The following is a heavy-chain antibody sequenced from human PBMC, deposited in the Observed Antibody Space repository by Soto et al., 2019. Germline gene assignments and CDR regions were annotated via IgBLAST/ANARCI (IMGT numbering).Heavy chain of an antibody. CDR1: GGSISSSSYY. CDR2: IYYSGST. J-gene: IGHJ4*02. D-gene: IGHD6-19*01. V-gene: IGHV4-39*01. CDR3: AAIAVAGIFDY. Sequence: PSETLSLTCTVSGGSISSSSYYWGWIRQPPGKGLEWIGSIYYSGSTYYNPSLKSRVTISVDTSKNQFSLKLSSVTAADTAVYYCAAIAVAGIFDYWGQGTLVTVSS.